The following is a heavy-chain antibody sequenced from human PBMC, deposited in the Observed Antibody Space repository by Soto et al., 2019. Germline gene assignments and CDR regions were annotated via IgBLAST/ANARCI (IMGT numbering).Heavy chain of an antibody. J-gene: IGHJ4*02. CDR2: IYYSGST. CDR3: ARDTYGGYDY. D-gene: IGHD5-12*01. V-gene: IGHV4-59*01. Sequence: SETLSLTCTVSGGSISSYYWSWIRQPPGKGLEWIGYIYYSGSTNYNPSLKSRVTISVDTSKNQFSLKLSSVTAADTAVYYCARDTYGGYDYWGQGTLVTVSS. CDR1: GGSISSYY.